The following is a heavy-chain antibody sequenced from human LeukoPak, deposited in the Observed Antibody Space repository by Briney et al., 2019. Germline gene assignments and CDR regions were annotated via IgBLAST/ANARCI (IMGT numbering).Heavy chain of an antibody. V-gene: IGHV3-13*01. J-gene: IGHJ6*04. CDR2: IGTAGDT. CDR1: GLTFSRYD. CDR3: ARAWFHGGMDV. Sequence: PGGSLRLSCAASGLTFSRYDMHWVRQAPGKGLEWVSAIGTAGDTYYPGSVKGRFTISREDDKNSLYLQMNSLRGGGTAVYYCARAWFHGGMDVWGKGTTVTISS. D-gene: IGHD3-10*01.